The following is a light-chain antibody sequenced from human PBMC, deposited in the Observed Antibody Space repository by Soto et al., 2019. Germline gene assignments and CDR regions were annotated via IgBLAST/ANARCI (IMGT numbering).Light chain of an antibody. CDR2: GAS. V-gene: IGKV3-20*01. Sequence: SRGTMSLYQGERATLNCRASQSVSNNYLAWYQHKPGQDPRPLIYGASSRATGIPDRFSGSGSGTDFTLTISRLEPEDFAVYSRQQYGSSPAFGDGTRLE. J-gene: IGKJ5*01. CDR3: QQYGSSPA. CDR1: QSVSNNY.